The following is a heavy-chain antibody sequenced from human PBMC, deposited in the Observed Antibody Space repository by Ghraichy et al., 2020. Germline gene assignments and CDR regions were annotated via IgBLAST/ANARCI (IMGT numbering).Heavy chain of an antibody. CDR2: INHSGST. CDR3: ARGQGRYQLLLRGNWFDP. CDR1: GGSFSGYY. V-gene: IGHV4-34*01. D-gene: IGHD2-2*01. J-gene: IGHJ5*02. Sequence: SETLSLTCAVYGGSFSGYYWSWIRQPPGKGLEWIGEINHSGSTNYNPSLKSRVTISVDTSKNQFSLKLSSVTAADTAVYYCARGQGRYQLLLRGNWFDPWGQGTLVTVSS.